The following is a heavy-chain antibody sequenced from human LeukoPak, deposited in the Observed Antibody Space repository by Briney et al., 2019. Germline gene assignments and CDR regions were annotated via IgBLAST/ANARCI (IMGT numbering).Heavy chain of an antibody. J-gene: IGHJ3*01. V-gene: IGHV3-7*01. D-gene: IGHD3-3*01. CDR3: ICDLDRSSGL. Sequence: GGSLRLSCAASGFNFRNYWLSWVRQAPGKGLEWAANIKFDGIEKYYVDSVKGRFTVSRDNAKSSLYLQMNSLRPEDTAVYYCICDLDRSSGLWGRGTMATVSS. CDR2: IKFDGIEK. CDR1: GFNFRNYW.